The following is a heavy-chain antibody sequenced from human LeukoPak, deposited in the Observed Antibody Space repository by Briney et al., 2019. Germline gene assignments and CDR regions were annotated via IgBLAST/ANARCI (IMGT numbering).Heavy chain of an antibody. D-gene: IGHD2-8*01. CDR2: INWNGGNT. CDR1: GFTFDDYG. Sequence: GGSLRLSCAASGFTFDDYGMSWVRQAPGKGLEWVSGINWNGGNTGYADSVKGRFTISRDNVKNSLYLQMNSLRAEDTALYYCARAPGVRYHYYMDVWGKGTTVTVSS. CDR3: ARAPGVRYHYYMDV. J-gene: IGHJ6*03. V-gene: IGHV3-20*04.